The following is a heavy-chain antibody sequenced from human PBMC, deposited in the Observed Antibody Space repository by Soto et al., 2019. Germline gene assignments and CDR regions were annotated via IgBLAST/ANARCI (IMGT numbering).Heavy chain of an antibody. J-gene: IGHJ4*02. CDR1: GYIFRNYW. V-gene: IGHV5-51*01. D-gene: IGHD3-9*01. Sequence: GESLKISCKGSGYIFRNYWIGWVRQMPGKGLEWMGIIYPGDSDIRYNPSFQGQVTISADKSISTTYLQWSSLKASDTAMYYCARQRYFDNWGQGTLVTVSS. CDR3: ARQRYFDN. CDR2: IYPGDSDI.